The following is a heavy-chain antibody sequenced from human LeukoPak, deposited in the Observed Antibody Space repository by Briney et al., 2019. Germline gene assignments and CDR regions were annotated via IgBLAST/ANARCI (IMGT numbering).Heavy chain of an antibody. CDR2: ISGSGGST. CDR3: AKEITPLYCSGGSCYSGFVDY. V-gene: IGHV3-23*01. CDR1: GFTFSSYA. D-gene: IGHD2-15*01. Sequence: GGSLRLSCAASGFTFSSYAMSWVRQAPGKGLEWVSAISGSGGSTYYADSVKGRFTISRDNSKNTPYLQMNSLRAEDTAVYYCAKEITPLYCSGGSCYSGFVDYWGQGTLVTVSS. J-gene: IGHJ4*02.